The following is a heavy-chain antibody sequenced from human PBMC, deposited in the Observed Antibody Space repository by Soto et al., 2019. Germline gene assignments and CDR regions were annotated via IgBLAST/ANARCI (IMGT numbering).Heavy chain of an antibody. D-gene: IGHD2-15*01. V-gene: IGHV1-69*12. Sequence: QVQLVQSGAEVKKPGSSVKVSCKASGGTFSSYAISWVRQAPGQGLEWMGGIIPIFGTANYAQKFQGRVTITADESTSTASMDRSSLRSEDTAVYYCARVPICSGGSCYYFDYWGQGTLVTVSS. CDR2: IIPIFGTA. CDR1: GGTFSSYA. J-gene: IGHJ4*02. CDR3: ARVPICSGGSCYYFDY.